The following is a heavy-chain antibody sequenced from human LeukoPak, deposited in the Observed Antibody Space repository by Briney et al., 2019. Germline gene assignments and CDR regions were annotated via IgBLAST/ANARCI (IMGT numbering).Heavy chain of an antibody. Sequence: SETLSLTCAVYGGSFSGYYWSWIRQPPGKGLEWIGEINHSGSTNYNPSLKGRVTISVDTSKNQFSLKLSSVTAADTAVYYCARGIEVWAYDYVWGSYRQPPDYWGQGTLVTVSS. CDR1: GGSFSGYY. V-gene: IGHV4-34*01. CDR2: INHSGST. CDR3: ARGIEVWAYDYVWGSYRQPPDY. J-gene: IGHJ4*02. D-gene: IGHD3-16*02.